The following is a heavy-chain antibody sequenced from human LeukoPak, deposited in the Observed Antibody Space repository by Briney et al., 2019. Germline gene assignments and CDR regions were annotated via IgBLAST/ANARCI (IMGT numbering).Heavy chain of an antibody. V-gene: IGHV3-7*01. D-gene: IGHD3-10*01. Sequence: GGSLRLSCAASGFTFSSYWMSWVRQAPGKGLEWVANIKQDGSEKYYVDSVKGRFTISRDNAKNSLYLQMNSLRAEDTAVYYCARDGQGWFGEFPPLDYWGQGTLVTVSS. CDR1: GFTFSSYW. J-gene: IGHJ4*02. CDR3: ARDGQGWFGEFPPLDY. CDR2: IKQDGSEK.